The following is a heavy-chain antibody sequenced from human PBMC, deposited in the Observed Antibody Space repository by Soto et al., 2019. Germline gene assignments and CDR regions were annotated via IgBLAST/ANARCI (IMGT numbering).Heavy chain of an antibody. D-gene: IGHD1-26*01. CDR1: VFRFNNAW. CDR2: VKSKADGGSG. V-gene: IGHV3-15*07. CDR3: TTDSRTTLPEIRFDY. J-gene: IGHJ4*01. Sequence: EVQLVESGGGLVKPGGSLRLSCAASVFRFNNAWINWVRQVPAKGLEWVGRVKSKADGGSGDYAAPVKGRFVVSRDDSKDIVYLQMNSLKIEDTGDFYCTTDSRTTLPEIRFDYWGHGTQVTVSS.